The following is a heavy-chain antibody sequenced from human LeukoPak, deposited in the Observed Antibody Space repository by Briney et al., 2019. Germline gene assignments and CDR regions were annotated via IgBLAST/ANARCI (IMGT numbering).Heavy chain of an antibody. J-gene: IGHJ3*02. Sequence: SETLSLTCSVSGGSISSHYWSWIRQSPAKGLEWIGEINHGGNTNYNPSLKSRVTISVDTSKNQFSLKLSSVTAADTAVYYCARAYIAVAARGNAFDIWGQGTMVTVSS. CDR2: INHGGNT. D-gene: IGHD6-19*01. CDR1: GGSISSHY. CDR3: ARAYIAVAARGNAFDI. V-gene: IGHV4-34*01.